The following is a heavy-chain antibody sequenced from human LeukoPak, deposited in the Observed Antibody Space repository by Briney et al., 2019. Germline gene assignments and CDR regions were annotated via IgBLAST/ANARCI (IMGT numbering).Heavy chain of an antibody. J-gene: IGHJ2*01. CDR3: ARGLGYEFDL. V-gene: IGHV4-34*01. Sequence: SETLSLTCAVYGGSFSGYYRSWIRQPPGKGLEWIGEINHSGSTNYNPSLKSRVTISVDTSKNQFSLKLSSVTAADTAVYYCARGLGYEFDLWGRGTLVTVSS. CDR2: INHSGST. CDR1: GGSFSGYY. D-gene: IGHD1-1*01.